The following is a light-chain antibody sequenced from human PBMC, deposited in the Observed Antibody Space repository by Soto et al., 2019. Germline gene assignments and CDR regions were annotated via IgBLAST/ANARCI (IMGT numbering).Light chain of an antibody. J-gene: IGLJ1*01. V-gene: IGLV2-14*01. CDR2: EVS. CDR1: SSDVGGYNY. CDR3: SSYTSSSSYV. Sequence: QSALTQPASVSGSPGQSITISCTGTSSDVGGYNYVSWYQQHPGKAPKLMIYEVSNRPSGVSNRFSGSKSGNTASLTISGLQAEDEADYHCSSYTSSSSYVFXTGTKVTVL.